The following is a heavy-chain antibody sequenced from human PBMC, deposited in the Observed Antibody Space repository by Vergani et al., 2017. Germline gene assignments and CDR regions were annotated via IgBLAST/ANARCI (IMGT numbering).Heavy chain of an antibody. J-gene: IGHJ3*02. CDR1: GYNFTNYW. CDR3: ARLGDGYYYHGFDI. V-gene: IGHV5-51*03. CDR2: ILPGDSQI. D-gene: IGHD3-3*01. Sequence: EVQLVQSGAEVKKPGESLKISCKGSGYNFTNYWIGWVRQMPGKGLEWMGLILPGDSQIRSSLSFQGRVTISADKSISTAYLQWYSLQASDTAMYYCARLGDGYYYHGFDIWGQGTAVTVSS.